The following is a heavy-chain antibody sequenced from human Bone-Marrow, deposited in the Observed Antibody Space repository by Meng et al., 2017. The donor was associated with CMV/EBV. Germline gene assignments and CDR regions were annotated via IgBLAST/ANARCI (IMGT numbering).Heavy chain of an antibody. V-gene: IGHV1-2*02. J-gene: IGHJ4*02. D-gene: IGHD5-24*01. CDR3: ARVTRWLQLLARYYFDY. Sequence: ASVKVSCKASGYTFTDYYMHWVRQAPGQGLEWLGWINPYSGGTNYAQKFQGRVTMTRDTSISTAYMELNRLRSDDTAVYYCARVTRWLQLLARYYFDYWGQGTLATVSS. CDR2: INPYSGGT. CDR1: GYTFTDYY.